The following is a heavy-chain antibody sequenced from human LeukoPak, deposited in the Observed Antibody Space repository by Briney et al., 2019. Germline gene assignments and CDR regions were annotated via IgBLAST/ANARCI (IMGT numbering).Heavy chain of an antibody. CDR3: AKDLVRWQWLVVVLDY. D-gene: IGHD6-19*01. J-gene: IGHJ4*02. CDR2: ISGSGGTT. CDR1: GFTFSNYG. V-gene: IGHV3-23*01. Sequence: PGGSLRLSCAASGFTFSNYGMSWVRQAPGKGLEWVSTISGSGGTTYYADSVKGRFTISRDNSKNTLYLQMNSLRAEDTAVYYCAKDLVRWQWLVVVLDYWGQGTLVTVSS.